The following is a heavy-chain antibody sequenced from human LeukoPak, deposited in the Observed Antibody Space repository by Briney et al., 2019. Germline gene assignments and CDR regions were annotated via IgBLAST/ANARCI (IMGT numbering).Heavy chain of an antibody. J-gene: IGHJ6*03. CDR1: GFTFSGYY. V-gene: IGHV4-34*01. Sequence: GSLRLSCAAYGFTFSGYYWSWIRQPPGKGLEWIGEINHSGSTNYNPSLKSRVTISVDTSKNQFSLKLSSVTAADTAVYYCARHGDYEGGYYYYYMDVWGKGTTVTISS. CDR2: INHSGST. CDR3: ARHGDYEGGYYYYYMDV. D-gene: IGHD2-21*02.